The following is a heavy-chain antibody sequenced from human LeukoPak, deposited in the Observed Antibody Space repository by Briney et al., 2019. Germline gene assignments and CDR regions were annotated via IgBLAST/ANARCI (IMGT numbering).Heavy chain of an antibody. D-gene: IGHD2-15*01. Sequence: PGRSLRLSCAASGFTFSSYGMDWVRQAPGKGLEWVAVIWYDGSNKYYADSVKGRFTISRDNSKNTLYLQMNSLRAEDTAVYYCARVRGYCSGGSCQRSAYYGMDVWGQGTTVTVSS. CDR3: ARVRGYCSGGSCQRSAYYGMDV. CDR2: IWYDGSNK. CDR1: GFTFSSYG. V-gene: IGHV3-33*01. J-gene: IGHJ6*02.